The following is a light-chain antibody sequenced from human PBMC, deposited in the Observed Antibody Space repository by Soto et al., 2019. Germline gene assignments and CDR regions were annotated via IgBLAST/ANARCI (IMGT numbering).Light chain of an antibody. Sequence: QSALTQPASVSGSPRQSITISCTGTSSDVGRYNLVSWYQQHPGKAPQLMIYEGSKRPSGVSNRFSGSKSGNTASLTISGLQAEDEGDYYCCAYAGSSTLVFGGGTKLTVL. V-gene: IGLV2-23*01. J-gene: IGLJ2*01. CDR3: CAYAGSSTLV. CDR1: SSDVGRYNL. CDR2: EGS.